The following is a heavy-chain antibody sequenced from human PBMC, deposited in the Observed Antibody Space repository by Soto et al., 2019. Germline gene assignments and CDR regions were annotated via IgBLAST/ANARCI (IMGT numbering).Heavy chain of an antibody. CDR2: ISGSGGST. Sequence: GGSLRLSCAASGFTFSSYAMSWVRQAPGKGLEWVSAISGSGGSTYYADSVKGRFTISRDNSKNTLYLQMNSLRAEDTAVYYCAKEGDCSSTSCYTDYYYGMDVCGQGTTVTSP. CDR3: AKEGDCSSTSCYTDYYYGMDV. V-gene: IGHV3-23*01. D-gene: IGHD2-2*02. J-gene: IGHJ6*02. CDR1: GFTFSSYA.